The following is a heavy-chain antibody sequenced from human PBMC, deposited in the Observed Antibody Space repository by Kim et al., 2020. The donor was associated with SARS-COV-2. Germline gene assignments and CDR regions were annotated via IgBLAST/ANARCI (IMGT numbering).Heavy chain of an antibody. D-gene: IGHD3-22*01. CDR3: ATNTDSSGYPPFDY. Sequence: ASVKVSCKVSGYTLTELSMHWVRQAPGKGLEWMGGFDPEDGETIYAQKFQGRVTMTEDTSTDTAYMELSSLRSEDTAVYYCATNTDSSGYPPFDYWGQGTLVTVSS. CDR1: GYTLTELS. V-gene: IGHV1-24*01. J-gene: IGHJ4*02. CDR2: FDPEDGET.